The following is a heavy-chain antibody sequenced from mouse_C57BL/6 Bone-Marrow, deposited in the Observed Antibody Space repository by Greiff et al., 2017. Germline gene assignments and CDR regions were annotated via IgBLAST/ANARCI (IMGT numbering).Heavy chain of an antibody. D-gene: IGHD1-1*01. J-gene: IGHJ2*01. CDR2: IHPNSGST. CDR3: ASGDYYGSSLDY. V-gene: IGHV1-64*01. Sequence: VQLQQPGAELVKPGASVKLSCKASGYTFTSYWMHWVKQRPGQGLEWIGMIHPNSGSTNYNEKFKSKATLTVDKSSSTAYMQLSSLTSEYSAVYYCASGDYYGSSLDYWGQGTTLTVSS. CDR1: GYTFTSYW.